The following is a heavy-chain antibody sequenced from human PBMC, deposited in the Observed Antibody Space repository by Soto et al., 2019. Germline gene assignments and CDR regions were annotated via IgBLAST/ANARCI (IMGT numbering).Heavy chain of an antibody. J-gene: IGHJ5*02. CDR2: IYRSGST. V-gene: IGHV4-30-2*01. Sequence: ASETLSLTCTVSGGSINTTGFTAKWIRPPPGKGLEWIGYIYRSGSTFYTPSLRSRVTISADRSKNQFSLNLNSVTAAATTVSYCARGNINGVEGLVSWFDPWVQGTLVTVSS. CDR1: GGSINTTGFT. D-gene: IGHD2-8*01. CDR3: ARGNINGVEGLVSWFDP.